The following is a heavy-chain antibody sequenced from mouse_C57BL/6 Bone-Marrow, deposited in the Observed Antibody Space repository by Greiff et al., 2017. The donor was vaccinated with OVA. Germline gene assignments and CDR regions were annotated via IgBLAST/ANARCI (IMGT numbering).Heavy chain of an antibody. CDR3: AFYYGSSYRYFDV. CDR1: GYLFTDYN. J-gene: IGHJ1*03. D-gene: IGHD1-1*01. Sequence: VQLQQSGPELVKPGASVKISCKASGYLFTDYNMNWVKQSNGKSLEWIGVINPNYGTTRYNQKFKGKATLTVDQSSSTAYMQLNSLTSEDSAVYYCAFYYGSSYRYFDVWGTGTTVTVSS. V-gene: IGHV1-39*01. CDR2: INPNYGTT.